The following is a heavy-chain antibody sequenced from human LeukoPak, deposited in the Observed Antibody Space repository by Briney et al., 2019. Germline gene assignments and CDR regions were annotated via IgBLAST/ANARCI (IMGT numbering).Heavy chain of an antibody. V-gene: IGHV4-59*08. J-gene: IGHJ3*02. CDR1: GGSMSIYY. D-gene: IGHD6-13*01. CDR3: ARHVYSSSWTDAFDI. CDR2: IYYSGST. Sequence: PSEPLTLTCTVCGGSMSIYYWRWIRQPPGKGLEWIGYIYYSGSTNYNPSLKSRVPISVDTSKNQFSLKLSSVTAADTAVYYCARHVYSSSWTDAFDIWGQGTMVTVSS.